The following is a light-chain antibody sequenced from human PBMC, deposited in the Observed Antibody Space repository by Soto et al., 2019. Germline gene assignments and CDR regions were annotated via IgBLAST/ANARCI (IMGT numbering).Light chain of an antibody. CDR1: ETISTF. J-gene: IGKJ5*01. CDR3: QQSYSSSPIT. Sequence: DIQLTQSPSSLSASVGDRVTMTCRASETISTFLNWYQHKPGKAPRLLISAASRLQSGVPPRFSGSGSGTEFTLTINSLRPEDFASYYCQQSYSSSPITFGPRTLLEIK. CDR2: AAS. V-gene: IGKV1-39*01.